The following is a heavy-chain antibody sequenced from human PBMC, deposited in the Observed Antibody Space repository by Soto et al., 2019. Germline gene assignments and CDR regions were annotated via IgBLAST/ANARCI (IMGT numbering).Heavy chain of an antibody. CDR2: VNPHTGGT. V-gene: IGHV1-2*02. D-gene: IGHD6-13*01. J-gene: IGHJ4*02. CDR3: ARVMAYEQQLVPFDY. Sequence: QVQLVQSGAEVKKPGASVKVSCKTSGYTFIGYYLNWVRQAPGQGLEWMGWVNPHTGGTHYAQKFDGRVTMTRDTSTYTAYMELSGLKFDDTATYFCARVMAYEQQLVPFDYWGQGTLVTVCS. CDR1: GYTFIGYY.